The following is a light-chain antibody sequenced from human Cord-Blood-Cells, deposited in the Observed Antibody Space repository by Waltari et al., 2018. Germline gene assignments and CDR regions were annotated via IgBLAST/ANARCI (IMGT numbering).Light chain of an antibody. V-gene: IGLV2-11*01. CDR3: CSYAGSYTYV. CDR2: DVS. Sequence: QSALTQPRSVSGSPGQSVTISCTGTCSDVGGYNYVSWYQQHPGKAPKLRIYDVSKRPSGVPDRFSGSKSGNTASLTISGLQAEDEADYYCCSYAGSYTYVFGTGTKVTVL. CDR1: CSDVGGYNY. J-gene: IGLJ1*01.